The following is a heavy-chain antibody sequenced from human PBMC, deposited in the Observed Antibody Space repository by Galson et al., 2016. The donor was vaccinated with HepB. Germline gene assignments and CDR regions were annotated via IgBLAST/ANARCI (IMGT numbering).Heavy chain of an antibody. V-gene: IGHV3-48*02. Sequence: SLRLSCAASGFTFSSYSMNWVRQAPGKGLEWVSYISSSSSTIYYADSVKGRFTISRDNAKNSLYLQMNSLRDEDTAVYYCARERGIFGGVTYWFDPWGQGTLVTVSS. D-gene: IGHD3-3*01. CDR3: ARERGIFGGVTYWFDP. CDR2: ISSSSSTI. CDR1: GFTFSSYS. J-gene: IGHJ5*02.